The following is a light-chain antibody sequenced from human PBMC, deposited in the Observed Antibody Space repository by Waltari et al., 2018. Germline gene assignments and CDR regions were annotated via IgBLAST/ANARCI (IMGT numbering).Light chain of an antibody. J-gene: IGKJ4*01. CDR2: RAS. CDR3: QQYDSYSTT. V-gene: IGKV1-5*03. Sequence: DIQMTQSPSTLSASVGDRVTITCRASQSISVWLAWYQQKPGRAPRLLIFRASSLESGVPSRFSGSGSGTEFTLTISSLQPDDFATYYCQQYDSYSTTFGGGTKVEIK. CDR1: QSISVW.